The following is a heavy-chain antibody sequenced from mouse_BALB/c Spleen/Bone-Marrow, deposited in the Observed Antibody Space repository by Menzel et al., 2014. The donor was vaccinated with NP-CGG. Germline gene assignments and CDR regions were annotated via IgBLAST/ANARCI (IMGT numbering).Heavy chain of an antibody. V-gene: IGHV1-26*01. CDR2: INPNTDGT. J-gene: IGHJ2*01. D-gene: IGHD3-3*01. CDR1: GYTFTDYY. Sequence: EVQLQQSGPELVKPGTSVKMSCKASGYTFTDYYMMWVRQSHGKSLEWIGHINPNTDGTFYNQKFKGKATLTVDKSSSTAYMQLNSLASEDSAVYYCARSRYFDNWGQDTTLTVSS. CDR3: ARSRYFDN.